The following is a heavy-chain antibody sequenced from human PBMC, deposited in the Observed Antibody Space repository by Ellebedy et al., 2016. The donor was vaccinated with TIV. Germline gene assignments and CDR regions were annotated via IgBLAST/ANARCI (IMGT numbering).Heavy chain of an antibody. CDR2: FDPEDGET. D-gene: IGHD6-6*01. CDR1: GYTLTELS. CDR3: ATGSSIAALNAFDI. V-gene: IGHV1-24*01. Sequence: AASVKVSCKVSGYTLTELSMHWVRQAPGKGLEWMGGFDPEDGETIYAQKFQGRVTMTEDTSTDTAYMELSSLSSEDTAVYYCATGSSIAALNAFDIWGQGTKVTVSS. J-gene: IGHJ3*02.